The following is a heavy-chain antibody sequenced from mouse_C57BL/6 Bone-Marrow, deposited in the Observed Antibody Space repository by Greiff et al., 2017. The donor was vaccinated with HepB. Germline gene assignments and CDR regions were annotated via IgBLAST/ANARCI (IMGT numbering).Heavy chain of an antibody. V-gene: IGHV3-6*01. J-gene: IGHJ2*01. CDR3: ARRTVVAPYYFDY. CDR2: ISYDGSN. D-gene: IGHD1-1*01. Sequence: ESGPGLVKPSQSLSLTCSVTGYSITSGYYWNWIRQFPGNKLEWMGYISYDGSNNYNPSLKNRIPITRDTSKNQFFLKLNSVTTEDTATYYCARRTVVAPYYFDYWGQGTTLTVSS. CDR1: GYSITSGYY.